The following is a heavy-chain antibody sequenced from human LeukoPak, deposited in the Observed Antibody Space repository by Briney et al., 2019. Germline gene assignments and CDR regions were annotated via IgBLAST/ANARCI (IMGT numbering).Heavy chain of an antibody. J-gene: IGHJ4*02. D-gene: IGHD6-13*01. CDR3: ATLYSSSWKSPRPFDY. V-gene: IGHV3-53*01. CDR1: GFTVSSNY. Sequence: GGSLRLSCAASGFTVSSNYMSWVRQAPGKGLEWVSVIYSGGSTYYADSVKGRFTISRDNSKNTLYLQMNSLRAEDTAVYYCATLYSSSWKSPRPFDYWGQGTLVTVSS. CDR2: IYSGGST.